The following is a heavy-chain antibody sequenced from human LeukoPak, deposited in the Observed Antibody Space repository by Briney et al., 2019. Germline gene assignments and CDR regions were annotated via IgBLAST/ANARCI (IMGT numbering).Heavy chain of an antibody. CDR1: GGSISNYY. D-gene: IGHD3-22*01. CDR3: ARVTTGDYYDSSGYYFDY. V-gene: IGHV4-59*08. J-gene: IGHJ4*02. Sequence: SETLSLTCTVSGGSISNYYWTWIRQPPGKGLEWIAYIYYTGSTNYNPSLKSRVTISIDTTKNQFSLKVNFVTAADTAVYYCARVTTGDYYDSSGYYFDYWGQGTLVTVSS. CDR2: IYYTGST.